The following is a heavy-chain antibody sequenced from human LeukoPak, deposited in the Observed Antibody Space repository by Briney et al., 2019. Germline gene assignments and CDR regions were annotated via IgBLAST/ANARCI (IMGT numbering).Heavy chain of an antibody. CDR1: GFTLISNY. Sequence: PGGSLRLSCAVSGFTLISNYMSWVRQAPGKGLEWVSTIYSGGTTYYADSVKGRFTISRDNSKNTLYLQMDSLRAEDTAVYYCAREIGGALHYFGYWGQGTLVTVSS. J-gene: IGHJ4*02. CDR2: IYSGGTT. V-gene: IGHV3-53*01. D-gene: IGHD1-26*01. CDR3: AREIGGALHYFGY.